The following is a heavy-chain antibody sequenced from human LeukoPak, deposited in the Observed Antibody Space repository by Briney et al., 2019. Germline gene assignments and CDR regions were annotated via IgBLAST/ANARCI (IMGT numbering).Heavy chain of an antibody. CDR1: GFTFSGSA. V-gene: IGHV3-73*01. CDR2: IRSKANSYAT. CDR3: TRLGSSGWYNWFDP. D-gene: IGHD6-19*01. Sequence: GGSLRLSCAASGFTFSGSAMHWVRQASGKGLEWVGRIRSKANSYATAYAASVKGRFTISRDDSKNTADLQMNSLKTEDTAVYYCTRLGSSGWYNWFDPWGQGTLVTVSS. J-gene: IGHJ5*02.